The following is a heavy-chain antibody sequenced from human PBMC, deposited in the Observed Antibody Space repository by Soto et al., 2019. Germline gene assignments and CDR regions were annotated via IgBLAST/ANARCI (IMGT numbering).Heavy chain of an antibody. CDR2: IYYSGST. J-gene: IGHJ5*01. D-gene: IGHD2-15*01. CDR1: GGSISSGGYY. Sequence: TLSLTCTVSGGSISSGGYYWSWIRQHPGKGLEWIGYIYYSGSTYYNPSLKSRVTISVDTSKNQFSLKLSSVTAADTAVYYCARGRFLVVVAATRYWFDSWGQGTSVTVSS. V-gene: IGHV4-31*03. CDR3: ARGRFLVVVAATRYWFDS.